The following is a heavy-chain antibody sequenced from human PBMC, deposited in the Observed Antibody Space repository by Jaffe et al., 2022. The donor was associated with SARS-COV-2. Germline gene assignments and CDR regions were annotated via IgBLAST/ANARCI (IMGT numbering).Heavy chain of an antibody. CDR1: GFTFSSYW. V-gene: IGHV3-7*01. J-gene: IGHJ4*02. CDR3: ASHIGASGWPILY. CDR2: IKQDGSEK. D-gene: IGHD6-19*01. Sequence: EVQLVESGGGLVQPGGSLRLSCAASGFTFSSYWMSWVRQAPGKGLEWVANIKQDGSEKYYVDSVKGRFTISRDNAKNSLYLQMNSLRAEDTAVYYCASHIGASGWPILYWGQGTLVTVSS.